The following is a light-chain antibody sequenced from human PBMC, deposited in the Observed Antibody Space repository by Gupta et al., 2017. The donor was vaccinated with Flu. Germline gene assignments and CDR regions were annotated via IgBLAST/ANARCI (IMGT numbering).Light chain of an antibody. CDR2: GAS. CDR3: QQYGNSFT. J-gene: IGKJ3*01. Sequence: EIVLTQSPGTLSSSPGERATLSCRASQSVSSSYLAWYQQRPGQAPRLLIYGASTRATGIPDRFSGSGSGTDFTLTISRLEPEDFAVYYCQQYGNSFTFGPGTKVDIK. CDR1: QSVSSSY. V-gene: IGKV3-20*01.